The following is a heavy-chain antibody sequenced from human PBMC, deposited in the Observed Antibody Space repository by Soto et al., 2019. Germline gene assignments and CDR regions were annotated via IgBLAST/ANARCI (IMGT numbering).Heavy chain of an antibody. J-gene: IGHJ6*03. D-gene: IGHD3-9*01. CDR3: ARVGRELRYFGLFYYMDV. Sequence: SETLSLTCAVYGGSFSGYYWSWIRQPPGKGLEWIGEINHSGSTNYNPSLKSRVTISVDTSKNQFSLKLSSVTAADTAVYYCARVGRELRYFGLFYYMDVWGKGTTVTVS. CDR2: INHSGST. V-gene: IGHV4-34*01. CDR1: GGSFSGYY.